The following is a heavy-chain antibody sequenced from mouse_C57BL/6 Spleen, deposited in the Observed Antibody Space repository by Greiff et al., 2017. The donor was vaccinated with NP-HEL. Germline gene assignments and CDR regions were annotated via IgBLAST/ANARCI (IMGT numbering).Heavy chain of an antibody. CDR2: ISYSGST. V-gene: IGHV3-1*01. CDR3: ARGGDGYPFAY. Sequence: EVQLQESGPGMVKPSQSLSLTCTVTGYSITSGYDWHWIRHFPGNKLEWMGYISYSGSTNYNPSLKSRISITHDTSKNHFFLKLNSVTTEDTATYYCARGGDGYPFAYWGQGTLVTVSA. CDR1: GYSITSGYD. D-gene: IGHD2-3*01. J-gene: IGHJ3*01.